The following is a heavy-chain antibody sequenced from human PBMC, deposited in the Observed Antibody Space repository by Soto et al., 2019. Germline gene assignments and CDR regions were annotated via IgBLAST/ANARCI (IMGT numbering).Heavy chain of an antibody. D-gene: IGHD3-3*01. CDR2: INAGNGNT. J-gene: IGHJ5*02. CDR3: ARDRRTIFGVSWFDP. Sequence: ASVKVSCKASGYTFTSYAMHWVRQAPGQRLEWMGWINAGNGNTKYSQKFQGRVTITRDTSASTAYMELSSLRSEDTAVYYCARDRRTIFGVSWFDPWGQGTRVTVSS. CDR1: GYTFTSYA. V-gene: IGHV1-3*01.